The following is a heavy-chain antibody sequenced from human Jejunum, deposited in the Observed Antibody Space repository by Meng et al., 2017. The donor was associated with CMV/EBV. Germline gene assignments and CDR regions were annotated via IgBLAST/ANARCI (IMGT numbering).Heavy chain of an antibody. D-gene: IGHD3-16*01. J-gene: IGHJ5*02. CDR1: GYTFTNFA. Sequence: SVKISCKASGYTFTNFAIHWVRQAPGQRLEWMGWIYTDSGDTKFSQKFQGRVSFTRDTPATTAYMELTSLRSEDTAVYYCARGVISYHDSWGQGTLVT. CDR2: IYTDSGDT. CDR3: ARGVISYHDS. V-gene: IGHV1-3*04.